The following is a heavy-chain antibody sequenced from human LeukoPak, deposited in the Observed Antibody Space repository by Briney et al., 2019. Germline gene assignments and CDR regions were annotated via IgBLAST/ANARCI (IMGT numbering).Heavy chain of an antibody. Sequence: ALVKVSCKASGYTFTGYGMRWVRQAPGQRLEWMGWISPNNGGTNYAQKIQGRVTMTRDTSTSTAYMRLSRLRSDDTAGDCSASSYRMAVAPGFDIWGQGTMVTVSS. CDR1: GYTFTGYG. J-gene: IGHJ3*02. D-gene: IGHD1-26*01. CDR2: ISPNNGGT. CDR3: ASSYRMAVAPGFDI. V-gene: IGHV1-2*02.